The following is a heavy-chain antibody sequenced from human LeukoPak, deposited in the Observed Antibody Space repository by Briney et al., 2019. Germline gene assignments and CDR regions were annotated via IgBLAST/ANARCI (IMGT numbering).Heavy chain of an antibody. J-gene: IGHJ4*02. CDR2: IRYDGSNK. CDR3: ARQREMTTIFSALGY. D-gene: IGHD5-24*01. V-gene: IGHV3-30*02. Sequence: GGSLRLSCAASGFTFSSYGMHWVRQAPGKGLEWVAFIRYDGSNKYYADSVKGRFTISRDNAKNSLYLQMNSLRAEDTAVYYCARQREMTTIFSALGYWGQGTLVTVSS. CDR1: GFTFSSYG.